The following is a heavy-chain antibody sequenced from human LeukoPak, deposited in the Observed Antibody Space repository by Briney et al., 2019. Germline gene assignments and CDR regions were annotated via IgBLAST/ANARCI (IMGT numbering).Heavy chain of an antibody. J-gene: IGHJ4*02. Sequence: GGSLRLSCAASGFTFSSYVMSWVRQAPGKGLEWVSAISGSGGSTYYADCVKGRFTISRDNSKNTLYLQMNSLRAEDTAVYYCAKQTYYDFWSGYTDYWGQGTLVTVSS. CDR1: GFTFSSYV. CDR2: ISGSGGST. V-gene: IGHV3-23*01. D-gene: IGHD3-3*01. CDR3: AKQTYYDFWSGYTDY.